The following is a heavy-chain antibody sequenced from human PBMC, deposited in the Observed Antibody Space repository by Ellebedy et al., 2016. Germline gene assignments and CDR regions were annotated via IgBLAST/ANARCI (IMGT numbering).Heavy chain of an antibody. J-gene: IGHJ6*02. CDR2: INAGNGNT. D-gene: IGHD2-21*02. CDR3: ARDSRYGDSGLYMDV. V-gene: IGHV1-8*02. Sequence: ASVKVSCKASGYTFTSYYMHWVRQAPGQGLEWMGWINAGNGNTKYSQKFQFRVTMTRNTSISTAYMELSSLRSEDTAVYYCARDSRYGDSGLYMDVWGQGTTVTVSS. CDR1: GYTFTSYY.